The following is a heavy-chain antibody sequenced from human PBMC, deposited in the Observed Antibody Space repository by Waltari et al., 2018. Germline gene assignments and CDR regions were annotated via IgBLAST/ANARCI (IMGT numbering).Heavy chain of an antibody. V-gene: IGHV3-48*01. Sequence: EVQLVESGGGLVQPGGSMRLSCAASGFTLSSYSMNWVRQAPGKGLEWVSCISSSSSTIYYADSVKGRFTISRDKAKNSLYLQMNSLRAEDTAVYYCATSLVHGIFDYWGQGTLVTVSS. CDR2: ISSSSSTI. CDR1: GFTLSSYS. D-gene: IGHD6-6*01. J-gene: IGHJ4*02. CDR3: ATSLVHGIFDY.